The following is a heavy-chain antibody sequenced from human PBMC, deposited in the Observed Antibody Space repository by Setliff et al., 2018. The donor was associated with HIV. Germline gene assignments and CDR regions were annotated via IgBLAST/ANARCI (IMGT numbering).Heavy chain of an antibody. J-gene: IGHJ3*02. V-gene: IGHV1-69*10. CDR1: GGTFSSYA. Sequence: SVKVSCKASGGTFSSYAISWVRQAPGQGLEWMGGIIAIRGIANYAQKFQGRVTITADKSTSTAYMELSSLRSEDTAVYYCARSRVHYYYDSSGYPTRYDAFDIWGQGTMVTVSS. CDR2: IIAIRGIA. CDR3: ARSRVHYYYDSSGYPTRYDAFDI. D-gene: IGHD3-22*01.